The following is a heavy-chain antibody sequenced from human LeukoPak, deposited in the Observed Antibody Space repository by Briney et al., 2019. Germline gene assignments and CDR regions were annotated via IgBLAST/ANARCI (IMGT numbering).Heavy chain of an antibody. J-gene: IGHJ4*02. CDR3: ARERVGYYYDSSGYEPFDY. Sequence: GGSLRLSCAASRFTFSSYVMTWVRQAPGKGLEWVGRTRNKANSYTTEYAASVKGRFTISRDDSKNSLYLQMNSLKTEDTAVYYCARERVGYYYDSSGYEPFDYWGQGTLVTVSS. D-gene: IGHD3-22*01. V-gene: IGHV3-72*01. CDR2: TRNKANSYTT. CDR1: RFTFSSYV.